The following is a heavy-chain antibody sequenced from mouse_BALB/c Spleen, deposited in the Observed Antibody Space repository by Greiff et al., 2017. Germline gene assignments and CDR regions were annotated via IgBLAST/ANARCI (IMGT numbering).Heavy chain of an antibody. CDR2: ISSGSSTI. J-gene: IGHJ2*01. CDR3: ARASYYGSSLHIDY. CDR1: GFTFSSFG. Sequence: EVQLVESGGGLVQPGGSRKLSCAASGFTFSSFGMHWVRQAPEKGLEWVAYISSGSSTIYYADTVKGRFTISRDNPKNTLFLQMTSLRSEDTSMYYCARASYYGSSLHIDYWGQGTTLTVSS. V-gene: IGHV5-17*02. D-gene: IGHD1-1*01.